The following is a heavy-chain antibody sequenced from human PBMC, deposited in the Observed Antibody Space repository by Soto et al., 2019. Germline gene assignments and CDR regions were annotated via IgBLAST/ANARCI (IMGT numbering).Heavy chain of an antibody. CDR3: ARVQGGNILVVAAAPDY. CDR2: ISTYSGKT. V-gene: IGHV1-18*04. D-gene: IGHD2-2*01. CDR1: GYTFTSHS. Sequence: VASVKVSCKXSGYTFTSHSISWVRQAPGQGLEWMGRISTYSGKTNYAQTLQGRLTMTTDTSTSTAYMELESLRSDDTAVYYCARVQGGNILVVAAAPDYWGQGTLVTVLL. J-gene: IGHJ4*02.